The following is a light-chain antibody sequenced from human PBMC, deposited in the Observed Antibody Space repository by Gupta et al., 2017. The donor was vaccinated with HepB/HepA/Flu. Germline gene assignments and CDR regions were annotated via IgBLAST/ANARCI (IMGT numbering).Light chain of an antibody. CDR1: QDINSY. CDR2: ASS. Sequence: DIQMTQSPSSLSASVGARVTITCRASQDINSYLIWYQQKPGRAPKVVIYASSTLQSGVPSRFSGSGSGTDFTLTSGSMKPEDFATYYCQQSYRNPLTFGPGTKVEIK. J-gene: IGKJ3*01. CDR3: QQSYRNPLT. V-gene: IGKV1-39*01.